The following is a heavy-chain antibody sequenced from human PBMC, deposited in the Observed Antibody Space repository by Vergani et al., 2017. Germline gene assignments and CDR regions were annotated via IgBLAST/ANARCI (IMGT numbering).Heavy chain of an antibody. CDR3: ARDLVVRGVHGFDY. V-gene: IGHV4-34*01. CDR1: GGSFSGYY. J-gene: IGHJ4*02. CDR2: IYYSGST. D-gene: IGHD3-10*01. Sequence: QVQLQQWGAGLLKPSETLSLTCAVYGGSFSGYYWSWIRQHPGKGLEWIGYIYYSGSTYYNPSLKSRVTISVDTSKNQFSLKLSSVTAADTAGYYCARDLVVRGVHGFDYWGQGTLVTVSS.